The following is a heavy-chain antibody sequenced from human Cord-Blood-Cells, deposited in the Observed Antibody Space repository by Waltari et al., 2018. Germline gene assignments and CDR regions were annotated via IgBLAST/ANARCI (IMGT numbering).Heavy chain of an antibody. D-gene: IGHD1-26*01. CDR2: IWYDGSNK. CDR1: GFTFSRYG. CDR3: ARVRKWAFDI. Sequence: QVQLVESGGGVVQPGRSLRLSCAASGFTFSRYGMHWFRQAPGKGLEWVAVIWYDGSNKYYADSVKGRFTISRDNSKNTLYLQMNSLRAEDTAVYYCARVRKWAFDIWGQGTMVTVSS. J-gene: IGHJ3*02. V-gene: IGHV3-33*01.